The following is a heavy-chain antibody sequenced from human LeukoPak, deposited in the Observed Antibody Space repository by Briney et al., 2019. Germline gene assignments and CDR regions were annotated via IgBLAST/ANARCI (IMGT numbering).Heavy chain of an antibody. CDR2: IKEDGSDK. Sequence: RGSLRLSCAASVFTFCPEWMSWVCQAPGKGLEWVANIKEDGSDKKYVDSVKGRFTISRDNAKNSLYLQMNSLRAEDTAVYYCARYSGNSAIVYWGQGTLVTVSS. J-gene: IGHJ4*02. V-gene: IGHV3-7*04. CDR1: VFTFCPEW. CDR3: ARYSGNSAIVY. D-gene: IGHD4-23*01.